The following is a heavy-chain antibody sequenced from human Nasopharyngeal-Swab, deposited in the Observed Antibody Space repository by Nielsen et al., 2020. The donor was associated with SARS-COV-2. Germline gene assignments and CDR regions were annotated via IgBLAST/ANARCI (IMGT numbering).Heavy chain of an antibody. Sequence: GESLKISCAASGFTVSSNYMSWVRQAPGKGLEWVSVIYSGGSTYYADSVKGRFTISRDNSKNTLYLQMNSLRAEDTAVYYCARDRLEWRNYYYYYMDVWGKGTTVTVSS. CDR3: ARDRLEWRNYYYYYMDV. J-gene: IGHJ6*03. D-gene: IGHD3-3*01. CDR1: GFTVSSNY. V-gene: IGHV3-66*01. CDR2: IYSGGST.